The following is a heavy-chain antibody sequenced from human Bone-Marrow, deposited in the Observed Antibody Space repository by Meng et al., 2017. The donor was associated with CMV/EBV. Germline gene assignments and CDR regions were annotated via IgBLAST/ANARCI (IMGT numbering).Heavy chain of an antibody. CDR2: ISSNSSYI. V-gene: IGHV3-21*01. J-gene: IGHJ3*02. D-gene: IGHD5-18*01. CDR3: ARDRGYSYGYRAFDI. CDR1: GFTFSSYS. Sequence: GGSLRLSCAASGFTFSSYSMNWVRQAPGKGLEWVSSISSNSSYIYYADSVKGRFTISRDNAKNSLYLQMNSLRAEDTAVYYCARDRGYSYGYRAFDIWGQGTMVTVSS.